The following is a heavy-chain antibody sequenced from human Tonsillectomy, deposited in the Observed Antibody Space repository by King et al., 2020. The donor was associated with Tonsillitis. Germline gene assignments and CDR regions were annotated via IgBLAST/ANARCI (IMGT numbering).Heavy chain of an antibody. J-gene: IGHJ3*01. CDR1: GGAITSYY. V-gene: IGHV4-59*01. D-gene: IGHD2-8*01. Sequence: QLQESGPGLVKPSETLSLICTVSGGAITSYYWSWIRQPPGKELEWIGHIYYSGTTNYNPSLKSRVTISVDTSKRQFSLNLSSMTPADTAVYYCARIPHTNGYLWAFDVWGRGKMVTVSS. CDR3: ARIPHTNGYLWAFDV. CDR2: IYYSGTT.